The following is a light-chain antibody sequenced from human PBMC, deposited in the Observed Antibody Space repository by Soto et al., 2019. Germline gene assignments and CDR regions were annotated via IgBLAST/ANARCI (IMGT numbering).Light chain of an antibody. V-gene: IGKV3-20*01. CDR2: GGS. J-gene: IGKJ2*01. CDR3: QQYGNSPS. Sequence: VLTQSPGTLSLSPGDRATLSCRASQRVSGSSLAWYQQKPGQAPRLLIYGGSNRATGVPDRFSGSGSGADFTLTISRLEPEDFAVYHCQQYGNSPSFGPGTKLEIK. CDR1: QRVSGSS.